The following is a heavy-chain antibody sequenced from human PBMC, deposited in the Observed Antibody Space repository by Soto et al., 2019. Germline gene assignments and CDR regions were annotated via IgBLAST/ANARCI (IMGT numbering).Heavy chain of an antibody. CDR3: ARNYGHAFDI. V-gene: IGHV4-39*07. J-gene: IGHJ3*02. D-gene: IGHD1-7*01. CDR2: FLYSGSS. Sequence: PSETLSLTCTVSGGSIRSSTYYWGWIRQPPGKGLEWIGSFLYSGSSYYNPSLKSRVTISVDTSKNQFSLKLSSVTAADTAVYYCARNYGHAFDIWGQGTMVTVSS. CDR1: GGSIRSSTYY.